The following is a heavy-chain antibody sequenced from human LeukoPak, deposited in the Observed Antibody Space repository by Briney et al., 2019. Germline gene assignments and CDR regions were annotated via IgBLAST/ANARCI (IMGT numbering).Heavy chain of an antibody. CDR3: ARVFVVVPAAIIPFFDY. CDR2: ISAYNGNT. D-gene: IGHD2-2*01. J-gene: IGHJ4*02. V-gene: IGHV1-18*01. Sequence: GASVKVSSKASGYTFTSYGISWVRQAAGQGLEWMGWISAYNGNTNYAQKLQGRVTMTTDTSTSTAYMELRSLRSDDTAVYYCARVFVVVPAAIIPFFDYWGQGTLVTVSS. CDR1: GYTFTSYG.